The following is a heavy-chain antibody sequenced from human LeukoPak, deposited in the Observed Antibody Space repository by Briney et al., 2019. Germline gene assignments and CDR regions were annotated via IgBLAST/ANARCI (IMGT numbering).Heavy chain of an antibody. D-gene: IGHD5-12*01. CDR3: ARAGYSGYDYADY. CDR1: GGSISSYY. Sequence: SETLSLTCTVSGGSISSYYWSWIRQPPGKGLEWIGEINHSGSTNYNPSLKSRVTISVDTSKNQFSLKLSSVTAADTAVYYCARAGYSGYDYADYWGQGTLVTVSS. CDR2: INHSGST. V-gene: IGHV4-34*01. J-gene: IGHJ4*02.